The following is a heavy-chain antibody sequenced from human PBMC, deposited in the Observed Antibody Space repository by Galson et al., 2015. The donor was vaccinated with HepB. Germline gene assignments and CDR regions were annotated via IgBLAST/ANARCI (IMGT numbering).Heavy chain of an antibody. CDR2: ISGSGGST. J-gene: IGHJ5*02. D-gene: IGHD3-22*01. V-gene: IGHV3-23*01. CDR1: GFTFNNYA. Sequence: SLRLSCAASGFTFNNYAMIWVRQAPGKGLEWVSAISGSGGSTYYADSVKGRFTISRDNSKNTLYLQMNSLRAEDTAVYYCAKDSGLYYDSSGYYSGRGNWFDPWGQGTLVTVSS. CDR3: AKDSGLYYDSSGYYSGRGNWFDP.